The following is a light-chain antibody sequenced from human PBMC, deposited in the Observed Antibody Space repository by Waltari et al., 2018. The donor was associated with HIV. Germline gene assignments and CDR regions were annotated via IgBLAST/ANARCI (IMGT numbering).Light chain of an antibody. J-gene: IGLJ1*01. Sequence: QSVLTQPPSVSGAPGQRVTISCTGSSSNIGAGYHVHWYQQLPGTAPKLLIYGNSTRPSWVPDRFSGSKSGTSASLAITGLQAEDEADYHCQSHDSSLSGYVFGTGTKVTVL. CDR3: QSHDSSLSGYV. V-gene: IGLV1-40*01. CDR2: GNS. CDR1: SSNIGAGYH.